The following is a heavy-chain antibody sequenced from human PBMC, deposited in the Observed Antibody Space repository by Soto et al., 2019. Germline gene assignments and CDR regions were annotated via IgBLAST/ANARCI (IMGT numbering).Heavy chain of an antibody. D-gene: IGHD3-22*01. Sequence: SETLSLTCAVYGGSFSGYYWSWIRQPPGKGLEWIGEINHSGSTNYNPSLKSRVTISVDTPKNQFSLKLSSVTAADTAVYYCARDIGANYYYDSSGYSNDAFDIWGQGTMVTVSS. J-gene: IGHJ3*02. CDR2: INHSGST. CDR1: GGSFSGYY. CDR3: ARDIGANYYYDSSGYSNDAFDI. V-gene: IGHV4-34*01.